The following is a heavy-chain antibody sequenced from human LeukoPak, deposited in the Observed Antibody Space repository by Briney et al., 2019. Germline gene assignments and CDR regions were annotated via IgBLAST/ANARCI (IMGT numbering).Heavy chain of an antibody. CDR2: IYHSGST. CDR1: GGSITTYY. J-gene: IGHJ4*02. Sequence: SETLSLTCTVSGGSITTYYWNWIRQSPGKGLEWIGYIYHSGSTNYNPSLKSRVTISVDMSNNQFSLRLTSVIVADTAVYYCARGRNWNLHFDYWGQGTLVTVSS. D-gene: IGHD1-7*01. V-gene: IGHV4-59*01. CDR3: ARGRNWNLHFDY.